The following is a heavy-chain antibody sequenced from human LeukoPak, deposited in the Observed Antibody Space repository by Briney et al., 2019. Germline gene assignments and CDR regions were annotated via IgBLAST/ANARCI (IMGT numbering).Heavy chain of an antibody. CDR1: GYSFTSYW. CDR3: ARVHSDILTGYYSGNYFDY. V-gene: IGHV5-51*01. Sequence: GESLKISCKGSGYSFTSYWIGWVRQMPGKGLEWMGIIYPGDSDTRYSPSFQGQVTISADKSISTAYLQWSSLKASDTAMYYCARVHSDILTGYYSGNYFDYWGQGTLVTVSS. J-gene: IGHJ4*02. D-gene: IGHD3-9*01. CDR2: IYPGDSDT.